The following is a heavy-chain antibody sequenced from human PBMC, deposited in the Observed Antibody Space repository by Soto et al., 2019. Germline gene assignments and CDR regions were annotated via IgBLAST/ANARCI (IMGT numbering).Heavy chain of an antibody. CDR3: ARALSDSTRGY. CDR2: IIPLLGIA. CDR1: GGTFSSYT. V-gene: IGHV1-69*02. Sequence: QVQLVQSGAEVKKPGSSVKVSCKASGGTFSSYTISWVRQAPGQGLEWMGRIIPLLGIANYAQKFQCRVTTIAVKSTSTAYMELCSLRSDDSAVFYCARALSDSTRGYWGQGTLVTVSS. J-gene: IGHJ4*02. D-gene: IGHD3-22*01.